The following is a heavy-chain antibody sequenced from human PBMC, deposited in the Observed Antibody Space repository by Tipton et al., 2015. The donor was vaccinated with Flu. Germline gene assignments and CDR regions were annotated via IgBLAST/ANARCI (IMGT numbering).Heavy chain of an antibody. J-gene: IGHJ2*01. CDR3: AKDSGLWVPSSSSFWYFDR. V-gene: IGHV3-30*18. CDR2: ISYDGSDK. CDR1: GFTFSSYG. D-gene: IGHD6-6*01. Sequence: QVQLVQSGGGVVQPGRSLRLSCAASGFTFSSYGMHWVRQTPGKGLEWVAVISYDGSDKYYADSVKGRFTISRDDSKRTVALQMNSLRVEDTAVYYCAKDSGLWVPSSSSFWYFDRWGRGTLVTVSS.